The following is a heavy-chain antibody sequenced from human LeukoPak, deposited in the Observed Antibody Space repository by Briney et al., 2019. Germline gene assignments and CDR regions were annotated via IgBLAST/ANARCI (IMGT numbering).Heavy chain of an antibody. J-gene: IGHJ4*02. D-gene: IGHD6-13*01. CDR1: GYTFSNFA. V-gene: IGHV1-18*01. CDR3: AREQQQVPQEYYFDY. CDR2: VSGNNGKT. Sequence: ASVKVSCKASGYTFSNFAITWVRQAPGQGFEWMGWVSGNNGKTHYAQKFQGRVTLTTDPSTGTAYMDLRSLTSDDTAVYYCAREQQQVPQEYYFDYWGQGTLVTVSS.